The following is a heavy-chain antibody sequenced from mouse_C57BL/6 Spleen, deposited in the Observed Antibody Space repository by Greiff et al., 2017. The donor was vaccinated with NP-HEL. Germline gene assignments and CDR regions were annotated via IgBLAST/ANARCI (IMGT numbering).Heavy chain of an antibody. J-gene: IGHJ2*01. CDR2: IDPSDSET. D-gene: IGHD2-2*01. CDR3: AREGVYGFFDY. Sequence: QVQLQQPGAELVRPGSSVKLSCKASGYTFTSYWMHWVKQRPIQGLEWIGNIDPSDSETYYTQKFKDKSTLSVDKSSSTAYMQLSSLTSEDSAVYYRAREGVYGFFDYWGKGTTLTVSS. V-gene: IGHV1-52*01. CDR1: GYTFTSYW.